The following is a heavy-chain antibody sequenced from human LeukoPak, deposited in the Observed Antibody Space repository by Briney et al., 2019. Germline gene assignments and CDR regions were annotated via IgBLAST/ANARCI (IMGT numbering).Heavy chain of an antibody. Sequence: SETLSLTCTVSGGSISSSSYYWGWIRQPPGKGLVWIGSIYYSGSTYYNPSLKSRVTISVDTSKSLFSLKLSSVTAADTAVYYCARGINGAKWLVPYYFDYWGHGTLVTVSS. CDR2: IYYSGST. CDR3: ARGINGAKWLVPYYFDY. CDR1: GGSISSSSYY. D-gene: IGHD6-19*01. V-gene: IGHV4-39*02. J-gene: IGHJ4*01.